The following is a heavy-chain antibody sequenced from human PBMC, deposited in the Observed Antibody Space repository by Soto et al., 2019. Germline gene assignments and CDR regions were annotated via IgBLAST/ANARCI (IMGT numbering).Heavy chain of an antibody. CDR1: GFSLTTNGVG. CDR3: PHTHGGEFHY. D-gene: IGHD2-15*01. V-gene: IGHV2-5*01. CDR2: IYWNDDK. Sequence: QITLKESGPTLVKPTQTLTLTCTFSGFSLTTNGVGVAWNRQPPGKALEWLAVIYWNDDKRYRPSLKSRLTITKDTSNNQVVLTMTNMDPVDTGTYYCPHTHGGEFHYWGQGTLVTVSS. J-gene: IGHJ4*02.